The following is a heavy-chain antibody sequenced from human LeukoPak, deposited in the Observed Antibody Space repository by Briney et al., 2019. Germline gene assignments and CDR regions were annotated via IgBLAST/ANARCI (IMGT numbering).Heavy chain of an antibody. CDR2: VSGSSSHT. Sequence: ASVKVSCKASGYTFTTFGISWVRQAPGQGLEWMGWVSGSSSHTNYARQLQGRVIMTTDTSTTTAYVELRSLRFDDTAVYYCARDFDCTSTVCNDVFDIWGQGTMVTVSS. CDR3: ARDFDCTSTVCNDVFDI. D-gene: IGHD2/OR15-2a*01. J-gene: IGHJ3*02. CDR1: GYTFTTFG. V-gene: IGHV1-18*01.